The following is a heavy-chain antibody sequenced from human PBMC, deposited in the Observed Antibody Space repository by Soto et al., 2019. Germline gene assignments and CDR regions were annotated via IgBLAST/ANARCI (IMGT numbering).Heavy chain of an antibody. CDR3: ARVLSGSGEGGDYYYYGMDV. CDR2: ISYDGSNK. J-gene: IGHJ6*02. V-gene: IGHV3-30-3*01. Sequence: GGSLRLSCAASGFTFSSYAMHWVRQAPSKGLEWVAVISYDGSNKYYADSVKGRFTISRDNSKNTLYLQMNSLRAEDTAVYYCARVLSGSGEGGDYYYYGMDVWGQGTTVTVSS. CDR1: GFTFSSYA. D-gene: IGHD3-10*01.